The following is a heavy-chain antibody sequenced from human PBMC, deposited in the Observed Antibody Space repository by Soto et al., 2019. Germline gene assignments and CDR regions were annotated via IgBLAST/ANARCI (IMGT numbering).Heavy chain of an antibody. V-gene: IGHV1-69*13. CDR2: IIPIFGTA. J-gene: IGHJ5*02. CDR3: ARRPFGVANNWFDP. CDR1: GGTFSSYA. D-gene: IGHD3-3*01. Sequence: GASVKVSCKASGGTFSSYAISWVRQAPGQGLEWMGGIIPIFGTANYAQKFQGRVTITADESTSTAYMELSSLRSEDTAVYYCARRPFGVANNWFDPWGQGTLVTVSS.